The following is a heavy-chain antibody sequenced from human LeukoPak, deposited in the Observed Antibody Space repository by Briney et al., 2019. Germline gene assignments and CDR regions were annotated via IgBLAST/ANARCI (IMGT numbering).Heavy chain of an antibody. Sequence: GGSLRLSCAASGFTFSSYSMNWVRQAPGKGPEWVSSISSSSSYIYYANSVKGRFTISRDNAKNSLYLQMNSLRAEDTAVYYCARDSSGYYDILTGYNSAYYFDYWGQGTLVTVSS. J-gene: IGHJ4*02. V-gene: IGHV3-21*01. CDR1: GFTFSSYS. CDR3: ARDSSGYYDILTGYNSAYYFDY. D-gene: IGHD3-9*01. CDR2: ISSSSSYI.